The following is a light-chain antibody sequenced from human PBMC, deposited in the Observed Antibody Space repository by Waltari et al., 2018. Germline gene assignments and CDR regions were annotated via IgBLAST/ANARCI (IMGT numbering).Light chain of an antibody. Sequence: QSVLTQPPSVSAAPGQRVTIPCTGSSSNIGAGYDVPWYQQLPGTAPKLLIYGNSNRPSGVPDRFSGSKSGTSASLAITGLQAEDEADYYCQSYDSSRSGWVFGGGTKLTVL. J-gene: IGLJ3*02. CDR2: GNS. CDR3: QSYDSSRSGWV. V-gene: IGLV1-40*01. CDR1: SSNIGAGYD.